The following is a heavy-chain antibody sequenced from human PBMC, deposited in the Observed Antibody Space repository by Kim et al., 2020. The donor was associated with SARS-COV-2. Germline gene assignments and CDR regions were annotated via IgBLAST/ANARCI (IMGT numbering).Heavy chain of an antibody. V-gene: IGHV3-9*01. Sequence: GGSLRLSCAASGFTFDDYAMHWVRQAPGKGLEWVSGISWNSGSIGYADSVKGRFTISRDNAKNSLYLQMNSLRAEDTALYYCAKEMGYSGYDPLSRWGQGTLVTVSS. CDR1: GFTFDDYA. D-gene: IGHD5-12*01. CDR3: AKEMGYSGYDPLSR. CDR2: ISWNSGSI. J-gene: IGHJ4*02.